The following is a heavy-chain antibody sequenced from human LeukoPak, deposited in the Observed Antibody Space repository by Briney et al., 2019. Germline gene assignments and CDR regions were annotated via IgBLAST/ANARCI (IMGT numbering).Heavy chain of an antibody. V-gene: IGHV4-39*01. Sequence: GSLRLSCAASGLTFSSYAMNWVRQPPGKGLEWIGSIYYSGSTYYNPSLKSRVTISVDTSKNQFSLKLSSVTAADTAVYYCARQTYYYDSSGYPFNYYYYYYMDVWGKGTTVTISS. CDR2: IYYSGST. J-gene: IGHJ6*03. CDR3: ARQTYYYDSSGYPFNYYYYYYMDV. CDR1: GLTFSSYA. D-gene: IGHD3-22*01.